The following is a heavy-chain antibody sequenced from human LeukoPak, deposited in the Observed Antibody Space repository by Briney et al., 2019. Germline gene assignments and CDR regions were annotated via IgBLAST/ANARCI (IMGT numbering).Heavy chain of an antibody. CDR1: GYTFTSYY. CDR2: INPSDGST. J-gene: IGHJ5*02. CDR3: ARDLAGYYGSGDSDNWFDP. Sequence: ASVKVSCKASGYTFTSYYIHWVRQAPGQGLEWMGIINPSDGSTTYAQKFLGRVSMTRDTSTSTVYMELSSLRSEDTAVYYCARDLAGYYGSGDSDNWFDPWGQGTLVTVSS. D-gene: IGHD3-10*01. V-gene: IGHV1-46*01.